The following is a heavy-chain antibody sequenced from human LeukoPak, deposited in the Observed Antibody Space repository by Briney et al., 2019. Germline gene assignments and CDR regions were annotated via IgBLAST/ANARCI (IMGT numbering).Heavy chain of an antibody. CDR3: ARDDFWSGLPLEAPFDP. Sequence: GRSLRPSCAASGFTFSSYAMHWVRQAPGKGLEWVAVISYDGSNKYYADSVKGRFTISRDNSKNTLYLQMNSLRAEDTAVYYCARDDFWSGLPLEAPFDPWGQGTLVTVSS. J-gene: IGHJ5*02. V-gene: IGHV3-30-3*01. CDR1: GFTFSSYA. D-gene: IGHD3-3*01. CDR2: ISYDGSNK.